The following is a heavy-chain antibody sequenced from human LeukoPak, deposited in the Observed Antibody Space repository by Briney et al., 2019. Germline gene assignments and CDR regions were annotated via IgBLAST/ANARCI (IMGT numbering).Heavy chain of an antibody. Sequence: TGGSLRLSCAASGFTFSSYAMSWVRQAPGKGLEWVSAISGSGGSTYYADSVKGRFTISRDNSKNTLYLQMNSLRAEDTAVYYCAKVDSSGYLFDYWGQGTLVTVSS. V-gene: IGHV3-23*01. CDR1: GFTFSSYA. CDR2: ISGSGGST. CDR3: AKVDSSGYLFDY. D-gene: IGHD3-22*01. J-gene: IGHJ4*02.